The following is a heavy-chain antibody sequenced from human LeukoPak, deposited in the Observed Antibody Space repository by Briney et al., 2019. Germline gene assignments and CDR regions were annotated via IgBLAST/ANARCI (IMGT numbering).Heavy chain of an antibody. V-gene: IGHV4-34*01. D-gene: IGHD5-18*01. J-gene: IGHJ4*02. CDR1: GGSFSGYY. CDR2: INHSGST. Sequence: SETLSLTCAFYGGSFSGYYWRWIRQPPGKGLEWIGEINHSGSTNYNPSLKSRVTISVDTSKNQFSLKLSSVTAADTAVYDCARGFGYSYGYPRGVIVAYFDYWGQGTLVTVSS. CDR3: ARGFGYSYGYPRGVIVAYFDY.